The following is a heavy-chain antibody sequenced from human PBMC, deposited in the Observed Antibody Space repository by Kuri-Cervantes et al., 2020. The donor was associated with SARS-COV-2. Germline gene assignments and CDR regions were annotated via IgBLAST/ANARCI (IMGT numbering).Heavy chain of an antibody. J-gene: IGHJ3*02. CDR2: ISSSGSTK. V-gene: IGHV3-11*04. D-gene: IGHD2-2*01. CDR3: AREGAISGAFDI. CDR1: GFTFSDYY. Sequence: GGSLRLSCAASGFTFSDYYMSWIRQAPGKGLEWVSYISSSGSTKYYADSVKGRFTISRDNSKNTLYLQMNSLRAEDTAVYYCAREGAISGAFDIWGQGTMVTVSS.